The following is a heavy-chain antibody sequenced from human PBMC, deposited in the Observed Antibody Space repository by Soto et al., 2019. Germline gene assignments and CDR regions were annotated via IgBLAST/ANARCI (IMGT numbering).Heavy chain of an antibody. CDR3: ARDMEAALNWFDP. CDR1: GFTFSSYA. D-gene: IGHD3-10*01. J-gene: IGHJ5*02. CDR2: ISGGGSST. V-gene: IGHV3-74*01. Sequence: GGSLRLSCAASGFTFSSYAMNWVRQAPGKGLVWVSGISGGGSSTSYADSVKGRFTISRDNAKNTLYLQMNSLRAEDTAVFYCARDMEAALNWFDPWGQGTLVTVSS.